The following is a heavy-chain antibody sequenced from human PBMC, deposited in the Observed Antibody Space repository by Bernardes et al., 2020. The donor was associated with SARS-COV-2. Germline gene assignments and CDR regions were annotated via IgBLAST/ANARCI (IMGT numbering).Heavy chain of an antibody. CDR1: GGSISSYY. V-gene: IGHV4-59*01. J-gene: IGHJ3*01. D-gene: IGHD6-6*01. CDR3: ARLGSSHPPDAFDF. CDR2: IYYSGST. Sequence: SETLSLTCTVSGGSISSYYWSWIREPPGKGLEWIGYIYYSGSTNYNPSLKSRVTISVDTSKNQFSLKLSSVTAADTAVYYCARLGSSHPPDAFDFWGQGTMVTVSS.